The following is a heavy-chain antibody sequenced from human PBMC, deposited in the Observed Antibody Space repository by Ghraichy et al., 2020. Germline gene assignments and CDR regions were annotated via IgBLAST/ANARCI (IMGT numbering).Heavy chain of an antibody. CDR3: ASASYRRHWYFDL. Sequence: SETLSLTCIVSGGSISRTYWSWIRQPPGNGLEWIGYMYYTGSPHYNPSLKSRVTMSVDTSKNQFSLKVNSVTAADTAVYYCASASYRRHWYFDLWGRGTLVTVSS. CDR1: GGSISRTY. J-gene: IGHJ2*01. CDR2: MYYTGSP. V-gene: IGHV4-59*08. D-gene: IGHD3-16*02.